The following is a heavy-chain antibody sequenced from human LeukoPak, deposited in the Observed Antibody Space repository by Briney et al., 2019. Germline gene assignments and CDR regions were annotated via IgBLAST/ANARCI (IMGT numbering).Heavy chain of an antibody. CDR2: IWHDGRSI. CDR1: GFSFSTHG. CDR3: AKGFSTLWVNYFDD. V-gene: IGHV3-33*06. D-gene: IGHD2-21*01. Sequence: TGRSLRLSCVASGFSFSTHGTHWVRQAPGKGLEWVAVIWHDGRSIYNEDSVKGRFTISRDTSENTVYLQMNSLRAEDTAVYYCAKGFSTLWVNYFDDWGQGTPVTVSS. J-gene: IGHJ4*02.